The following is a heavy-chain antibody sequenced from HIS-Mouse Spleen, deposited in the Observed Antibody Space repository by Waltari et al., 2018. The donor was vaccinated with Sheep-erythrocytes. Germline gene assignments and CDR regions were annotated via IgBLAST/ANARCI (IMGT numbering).Heavy chain of an antibody. Sequence: QLQLQESGPGLVKPSETLSLTCTVSGGSISRSSYYWGWIRQPPGKGLEWIGSVYYSGSTYYNPSLKSRVTISVDTSKNQFSLKLSSVTAADTAVYYCARHKDTAMVHFDYWGQGTLVTVSS. CDR3: ARHKDTAMVHFDY. V-gene: IGHV4-39*01. D-gene: IGHD5-18*01. CDR1: GGSISRSSYY. J-gene: IGHJ4*02. CDR2: VYYSGST.